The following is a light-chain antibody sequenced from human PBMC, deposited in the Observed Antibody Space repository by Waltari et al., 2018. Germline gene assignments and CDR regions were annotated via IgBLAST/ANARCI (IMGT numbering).Light chain of an antibody. J-gene: IGKJ1*01. Sequence: EIVLTQSPATQSASPGERATLSCRAGRSVSKNLAWYQQKPGQAPRRLIYGASTMATGIPARFSGSGSGREFTLTISSLQSEDFAVYFCQQYDNWPRTFGQGTKVEIK. CDR3: QQYDNWPRT. V-gene: IGKV3-15*01. CDR2: GAS. CDR1: RSVSKN.